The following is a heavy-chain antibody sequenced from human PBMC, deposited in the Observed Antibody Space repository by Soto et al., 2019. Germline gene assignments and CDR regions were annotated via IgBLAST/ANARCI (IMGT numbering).Heavy chain of an antibody. CDR3: ARDPIGGGAPYYCDY. CDR2: INPYTGGT. J-gene: IGHJ4*02. Sequence: QVQLVQSGAEMKKPGASVKVSCRASGYTFTDYYMHWVRQAPGQGLEWLGWINPYTGGTNYAHKFQDRVTLTRDTSISTAYLDLSRLTSDDTAVYYCARDPIGGGAPYYCDYWGQGTLVTASS. CDR1: GYTFTDYY. V-gene: IGHV1-2*02. D-gene: IGHD3-16*01.